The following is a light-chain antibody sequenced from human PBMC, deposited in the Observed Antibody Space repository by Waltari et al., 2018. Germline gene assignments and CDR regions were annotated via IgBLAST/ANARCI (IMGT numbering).Light chain of an antibody. CDR2: VNSDGSP. CDR3: QTGGHGTWV. CDR1: SGHSSNI. Sequence: QLVLTQSPSASASLGASVKLTCTLSSGHSSNIIAWLQQQPAKGPRYLMKVNSDGSPSKGDDIPDRFSGSSSGAERYLTISSGQSEDEADYYCQTGGHGTWVFGGGTTLTVL. V-gene: IGLV4-69*01. J-gene: IGLJ3*02.